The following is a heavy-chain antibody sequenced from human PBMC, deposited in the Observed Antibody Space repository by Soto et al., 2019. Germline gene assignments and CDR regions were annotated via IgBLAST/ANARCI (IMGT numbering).Heavy chain of an antibody. J-gene: IGHJ4*02. CDR2: ISRDGTNK. D-gene: IGHD3-10*01. CDR3: ARSRSGAVADSFDF. CDR1: GFTFSRYA. Sequence: QPGGSLRLSCAASGFTFSRYAIHWVRQAPGKGPEWVAVISRDGTNKYYVDSVKGRFTISRDNSRNTLYLQMNSLRHEDAAVYYCARSRSGAVADSFDFWGQGTLVTVSS. V-gene: IGHV3-30*04.